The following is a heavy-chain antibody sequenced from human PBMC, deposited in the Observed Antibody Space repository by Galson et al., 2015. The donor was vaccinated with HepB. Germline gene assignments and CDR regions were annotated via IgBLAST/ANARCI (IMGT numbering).Heavy chain of an antibody. CDR3: TSMAVAGMGPYYYCGMDV. CDR1: GFTFSGSA. V-gene: IGHV3-73*01. D-gene: IGHD6-19*01. Sequence: SLRLSCAASGFTFSGSAMHWVRQASGKGLEWVGRIRSKANSYATAYAASVKGRFTISRDDSKNTAYLQMNSLKTEDTAVYYCTSMAVAGMGPYYYCGMDVWGQGTTVTVSS. J-gene: IGHJ6*02. CDR2: IRSKANSYAT.